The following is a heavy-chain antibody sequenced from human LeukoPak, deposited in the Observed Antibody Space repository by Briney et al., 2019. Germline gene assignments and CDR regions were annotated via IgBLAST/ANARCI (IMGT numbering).Heavy chain of an antibody. CDR3: ARDVSSSWTRYYGMDV. V-gene: IGHV4-59*01. J-gene: IGHJ6*02. Sequence: SETLSLTCTVSGGSISIYYWSWIRQPPGKGLEWIGYIYYSGSTNYNPSLKSRVTISVDASKNQFSLKLSSVTAADTAVYYCARDVSSSWTRYYGMDVWGQGTTVTVSS. CDR1: GGSISIYY. D-gene: IGHD6-13*01. CDR2: IYYSGST.